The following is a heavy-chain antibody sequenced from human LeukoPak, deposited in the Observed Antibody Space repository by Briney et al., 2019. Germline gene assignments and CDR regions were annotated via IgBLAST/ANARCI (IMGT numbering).Heavy chain of an antibody. J-gene: IGHJ4*02. CDR1: GGSISSGGYS. CDR3: ARGCWGKAARRWYYFDY. CDR2: IYHSGST. V-gene: IGHV4-30-2*01. D-gene: IGHD6-6*01. Sequence: SQTLSLTCAVSGGSISSGGYSWSWIRQPPGKGLEWIGYIYHSGSTNYNPSLKSRVTISVDTSKNQFSLKLSSVTAADTAVYYCARGCWGKAARRWYYFDYWGQGTLVTVSS.